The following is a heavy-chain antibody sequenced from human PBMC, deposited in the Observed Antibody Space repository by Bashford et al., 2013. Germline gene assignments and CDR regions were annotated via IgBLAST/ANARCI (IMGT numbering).Heavy chain of an antibody. CDR2: INPSGGDT. CDR3: ATLTIFGVERPQYYSGMDV. Sequence: ASVKVSCKASGYTFAIYDLHWVRQAPGQGLEWMGIINPSGGDTNYAQKFQGRVTMTRDTSTSTVYMELNSLRSEDTAVYYCATLTIFGVERPQYYSGMDVWGQGTTVTVSS. J-gene: IGHJ6*02. D-gene: IGHD3-3*01. CDR1: GYTFAIYD. V-gene: IGHV1-46*01.